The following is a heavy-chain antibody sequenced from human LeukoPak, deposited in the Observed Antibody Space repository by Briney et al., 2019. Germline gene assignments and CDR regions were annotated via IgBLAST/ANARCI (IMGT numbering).Heavy chain of an antibody. Sequence: PGGSLRLSCAASGFTFSNYAMSWVRQAPGKRLEWVSGMSDSGVSSYYADSVKGRFTISRDNSKNTLYLQMNSLRAEDTAVYYCAKASAGSSWYLGDDYWGQGTLVTVSS. CDR2: MSDSGVSS. V-gene: IGHV3-23*01. CDR1: GFTFSNYA. CDR3: AKASAGSSWYLGDDY. J-gene: IGHJ4*02. D-gene: IGHD6-13*01.